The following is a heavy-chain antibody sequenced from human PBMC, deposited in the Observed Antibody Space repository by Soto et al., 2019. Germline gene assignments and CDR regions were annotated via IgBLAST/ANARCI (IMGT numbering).Heavy chain of an antibody. CDR3: ARGAADIVVVVAAASVWFDP. CDR2: INHSGST. J-gene: IGHJ5*02. Sequence: PSATLSLSCPVYGGSFSGYYWSGIRQPPGKGLEWIGEINHSGSTNYNPSLKSRVTISVDTSKNQFSLKLSSVTAADTAVYYCARGAADIVVVVAAASVWFDPWGQGTLVTVSS. D-gene: IGHD2-15*01. V-gene: IGHV4-34*01. CDR1: GGSFSGYY.